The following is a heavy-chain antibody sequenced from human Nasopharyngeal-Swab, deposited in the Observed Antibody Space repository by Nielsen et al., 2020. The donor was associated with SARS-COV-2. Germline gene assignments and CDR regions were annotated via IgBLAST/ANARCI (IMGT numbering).Heavy chain of an antibody. CDR2: ISTDGSGT. Sequence: SSSASGFTFSSYWMHLARQLPGKGLVWVSRISTDGSGTNYADSVKGRFTVSRDNAKNTLYLQMNSLRAEDTAVYYCARREGFCSGGTCYLDYWGQGTLVTVSS. V-gene: IGHV3-74*01. J-gene: IGHJ4*02. CDR1: GFTFSSYW. CDR3: ARREGFCSGGTCYLDY. D-gene: IGHD2-15*01.